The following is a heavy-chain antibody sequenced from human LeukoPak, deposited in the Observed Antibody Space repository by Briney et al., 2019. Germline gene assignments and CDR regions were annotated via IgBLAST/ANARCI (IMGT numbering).Heavy chain of an antibody. CDR3: ARGRPRQYQLLSNNWFDP. CDR2: INHGGST. CDR1: GGSFSGYY. J-gene: IGHJ5*02. V-gene: IGHV4-34*01. D-gene: IGHD2-2*01. Sequence: PSETLSLTCAVYGGSFSGYYWSWIRQPPGKGLEWIGEINHGGSTNYNPSLKSRVTISVDTSKNQFSLKLSSVTAADTAVYYCARGRPRQYQLLSNNWFDPWGQGTLVTVSS.